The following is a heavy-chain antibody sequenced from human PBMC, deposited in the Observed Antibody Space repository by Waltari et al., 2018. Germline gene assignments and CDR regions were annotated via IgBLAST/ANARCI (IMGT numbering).Heavy chain of an antibody. Sequence: QLQLQESGPGLVKPSETLSLTCTVSGGSISSSSYYWGWIRQPPGKGLEWIGSIYYSGSTYYNPSLKSRVTISVDTSKNQFSLKLSSVTAADTAVYYCARDQVGSTFDLWGRGTLVTVSS. J-gene: IGHJ2*01. CDR1: GGSISSSSYY. CDR2: IYYSGST. V-gene: IGHV4-39*07. D-gene: IGHD3-10*01. CDR3: ARDQVGSTFDL.